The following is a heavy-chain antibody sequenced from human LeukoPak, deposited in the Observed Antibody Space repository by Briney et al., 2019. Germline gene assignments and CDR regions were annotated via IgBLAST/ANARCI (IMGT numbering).Heavy chain of an antibody. J-gene: IGHJ4*02. CDR2: IDPNNGGT. Sequence: ASVKVSCKASGYTFSGYYMHWVRQAPGQGLEWMGWIDPNNGGTNYAQKFQGRVTMTRDTSISAAYMELSRLRPDDTAMYYCATEVGGIPYWGQGTLVTVSS. D-gene: IGHD3-16*02. V-gene: IGHV1-2*02. CDR3: ATEVGGIPY. CDR1: GYTFSGYY.